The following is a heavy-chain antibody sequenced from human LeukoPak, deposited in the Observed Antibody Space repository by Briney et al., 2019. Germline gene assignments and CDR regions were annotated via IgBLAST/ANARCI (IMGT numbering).Heavy chain of an antibody. CDR1: GFTFSTYW. Sequence: LPGGSLILSCAASGFTFSTYWMSWARQAPGKGLEWVANIKQDESEKYYMDSVKGRFTISRDNAKNSLSLQMSSLRADDTAVYYCARVGRDSKYGYFDFWGQGTLVTVSS. J-gene: IGHJ4*02. CDR2: IKQDESEK. CDR3: ARVGRDSKYGYFDF. D-gene: IGHD4-11*01. V-gene: IGHV3-7*01.